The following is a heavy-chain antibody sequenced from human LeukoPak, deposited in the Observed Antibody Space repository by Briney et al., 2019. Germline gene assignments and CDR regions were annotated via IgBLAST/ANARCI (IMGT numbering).Heavy chain of an antibody. CDR3: ARLDSGSYYEDFDY. Sequence: ASVKVSCKASGYTYTSYGISWVRQAPGQGLEWMGWISAYNGNTNYAQKLQGRVTMTTDTSTSTAYMELRSLRSDDTAVYYCARLDSGSYYEDFDYWGQGTLVTVSS. D-gene: IGHD1-26*01. V-gene: IGHV1-18*01. J-gene: IGHJ4*02. CDR1: GYTYTSYG. CDR2: ISAYNGNT.